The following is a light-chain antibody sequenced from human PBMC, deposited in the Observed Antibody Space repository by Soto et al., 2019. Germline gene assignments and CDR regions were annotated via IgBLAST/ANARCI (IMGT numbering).Light chain of an antibody. CDR1: SSDVGGYNY. J-gene: IGLJ3*02. CDR3: SSYTSSSTPV. CDR2: DVS. Sequence: QSALTQPASVSGSPGQSITISCTGTSSDVGGYNYVSWYQQHPGKAPKLMIYDVSNRPSGVSNRFSGSKSGNTASLTISGLQAEDEADYYCSSYTSSSTPVLGGGTKRTVL. V-gene: IGLV2-14*01.